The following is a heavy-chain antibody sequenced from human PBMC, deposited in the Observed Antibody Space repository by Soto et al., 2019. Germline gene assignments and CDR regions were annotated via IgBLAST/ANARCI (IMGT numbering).Heavy chain of an antibody. V-gene: IGHV4-61*01. J-gene: IGHJ4*02. Sequence: SETLSLTSTVSGGSFSSGSYYGSWIRQPSGNGLEWIGYIYYIGSTNYNPSLKSRVTISVDTSKNQFSLKLSSVTAADTAVYYCARATYHYDSSGFDSWGQGTMVTVYS. CDR2: IYYIGST. CDR1: GGSFSSGSYY. D-gene: IGHD3-22*01. CDR3: ARATYHYDSSGFDS.